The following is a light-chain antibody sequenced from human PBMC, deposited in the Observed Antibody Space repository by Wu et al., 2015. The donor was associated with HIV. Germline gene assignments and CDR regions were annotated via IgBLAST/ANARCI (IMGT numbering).Light chain of an antibody. V-gene: IGKV1-5*03. Sequence: DIQMTQSPSSVSASVGDRVTITCRASQGISIWLPGISRNQGKAPTLLIYKASNLESGVPSRFSGSGSGTEFTLTISSLQPDDFATYYCQQYYFFPLTFGGGTKVEIK. J-gene: IGKJ4*01. CDR2: KAS. CDR3: QQYYFFPLT. CDR1: QGISIW.